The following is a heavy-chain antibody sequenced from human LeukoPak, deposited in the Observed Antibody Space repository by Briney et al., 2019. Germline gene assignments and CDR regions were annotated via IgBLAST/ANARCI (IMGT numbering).Heavy chain of an antibody. V-gene: IGHV4-38-2*02. Sequence: SETLSLTCTVSGYSISSGYYWGWIRQPPGKGLKWIGSIYHSGSTYYNPSLKSRVTISVDTSKNQFSLKLSSVTAADTAVYYCARGSAGYYDSSGYYYDYWGQGTLVTVSS. CDR2: IYHSGST. CDR1: GYSISSGYY. CDR3: ARGSAGYYDSSGYYYDY. J-gene: IGHJ4*02. D-gene: IGHD3-22*01.